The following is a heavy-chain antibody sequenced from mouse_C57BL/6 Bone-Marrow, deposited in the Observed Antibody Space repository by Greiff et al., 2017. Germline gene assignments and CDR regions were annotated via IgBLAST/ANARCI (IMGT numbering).Heavy chain of an antibody. J-gene: IGHJ3*01. V-gene: IGHV1-59*01. D-gene: IGHD4-1*01. CDR2: IDPSDSYT. CDR3: AKLGLAY. Sequence: QVPLHHPVSELLRPVTSVNLSCKASGYTFPSYWMHWVKQRPGQGLEWIGVIDPSDSYTNYNQKFKGKATLTVDTSSSTAYMQLSSLTSEDSAVYYCAKLGLAYWGQGTLVTVSA. CDR1: GYTFPSYW.